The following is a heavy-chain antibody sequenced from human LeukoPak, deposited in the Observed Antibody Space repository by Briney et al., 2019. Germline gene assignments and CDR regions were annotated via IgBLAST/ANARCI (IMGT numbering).Heavy chain of an antibody. CDR1: GFTFDNYG. CDR2: ISGGGGNT. D-gene: IGHD2-2*01. V-gene: IGHV3-23*01. J-gene: IGHJ4*02. CDR3: AKGKGTNWYASLDY. Sequence: GGSLRLSCVFSGFTFDNYGMTWVRQAPGKGLEWVSSISGGGGNTYYAASVKGRFTISRDNSKNTVCLLMNNMRTEDSAVYHCAKGKGTNWYASLDYWGRGTLVTVSS.